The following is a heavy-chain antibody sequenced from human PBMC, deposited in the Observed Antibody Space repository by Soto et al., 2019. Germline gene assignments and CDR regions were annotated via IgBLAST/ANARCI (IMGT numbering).Heavy chain of an antibody. CDR2: IKTDGSET. J-gene: IGHJ4*02. CDR1: GFTFSSFW. D-gene: IGHD3-10*01. V-gene: IGHV3-7*03. Sequence: GGSLRLSCAASGFTFSSFWMSWVRQAPGKGLEWVANIKTDGSETHYVDSVKGRFTISRDNPKTSLFLQMNSLRVEDTAMYFCTSDRYRRFYHRSGSNPYYWGQGTPVTVPS. CDR3: TSDRYRRFYHRSGSNPYY.